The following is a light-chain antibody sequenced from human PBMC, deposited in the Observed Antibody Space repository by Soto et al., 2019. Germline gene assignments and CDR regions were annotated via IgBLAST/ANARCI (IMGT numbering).Light chain of an antibody. V-gene: IGKV1-5*03. Sequence: DIQMTQSPSTLSASVGDRVTITCRASQSISNWLAWYQQKPGKAPKLLIYKASSLESGVPSRFSGSGSGTESTLTIDSLHPDDFATYYCQQYYSYPYTFGQGTKLEIK. CDR2: KAS. J-gene: IGKJ2*01. CDR1: QSISNW. CDR3: QQYYSYPYT.